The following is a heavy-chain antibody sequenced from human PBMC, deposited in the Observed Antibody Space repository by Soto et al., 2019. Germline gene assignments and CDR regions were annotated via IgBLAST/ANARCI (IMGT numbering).Heavy chain of an antibody. CDR1: GFTFSSYW. Sequence: EVQLVESGGTLVQPGGSLRLSCAASGFTFSSYWMSWVRQAPGKGLEWVVNIKQDGSEKYYVDSVKGRFTISRDNAKNSLYLQMNSLRAEDTALYYCARDDGVSPFDYWGQGTLVTVSS. D-gene: IGHD3-16*01. J-gene: IGHJ4*02. V-gene: IGHV3-7*01. CDR2: IKQDGSEK. CDR3: ARDDGVSPFDY.